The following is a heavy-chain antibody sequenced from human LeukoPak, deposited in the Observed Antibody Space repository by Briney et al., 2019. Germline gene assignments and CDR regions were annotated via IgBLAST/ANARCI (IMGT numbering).Heavy chain of an antibody. Sequence: PGGSLRLSCAASGFTFSSYWMSWVRQAPGKGLEWVASIMQDGSEKYYVDSVKGRFTISRDNAKNSLYLQMNSLRAEDTALYYCARAPGEGWFDPWGQGTLVTVSS. J-gene: IGHJ5*02. V-gene: IGHV3-7*01. D-gene: IGHD4-17*01. CDR1: GFTFSSYW. CDR3: ARAPGEGWFDP. CDR2: IMQDGSEK.